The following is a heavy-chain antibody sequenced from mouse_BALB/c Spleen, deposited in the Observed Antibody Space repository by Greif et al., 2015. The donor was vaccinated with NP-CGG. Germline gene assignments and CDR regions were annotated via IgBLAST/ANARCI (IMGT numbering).Heavy chain of an antibody. CDR1: GYSFTSYW. CDR3: TRMEDYDGEVWFAY. Sequence: VQLQQSGTVLARPGASVKMSCKASGYSFTSYWMHWVKQRPGQGLEWIGAIYPGNSDTSYNQKFKGKAKLTAVTSASTAYMELSSLTNEDSAVYYCTRMEDYDGEVWFAYWGQGTLVTVSA. V-gene: IGHV1-5*01. J-gene: IGHJ3*01. D-gene: IGHD2-4*01. CDR2: IYPGNSDT.